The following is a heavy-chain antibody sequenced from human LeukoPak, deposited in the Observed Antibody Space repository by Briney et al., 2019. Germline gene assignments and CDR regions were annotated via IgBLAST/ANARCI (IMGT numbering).Heavy chain of an antibody. CDR1: GFTFSSYW. J-gene: IGHJ4*02. V-gene: IGHV3-7*03. D-gene: IGHD3-10*01. CDR3: AKSGPPRWGIWFGEY. Sequence: PGGSLRLSCAASGFTFSSYWMSWVRQAPGKGLEWVANIKQDGSEKYYVDSVKGRFTISRDNAKSSLYLQMDSLRAEDTAVYYCAKSGPPRWGIWFGEYWGQGTLVTVSS. CDR2: IKQDGSEK.